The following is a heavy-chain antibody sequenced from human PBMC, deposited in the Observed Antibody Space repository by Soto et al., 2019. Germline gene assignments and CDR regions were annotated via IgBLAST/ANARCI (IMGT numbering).Heavy chain of an antibody. J-gene: IGHJ4*02. D-gene: IGHD6-6*01. V-gene: IGHV1-3*01. CDR2: INAGNGNT. CDR3: AIARPYSSSPRFDY. CDR1: GYSFTNYA. Sequence: ASVKVSCKASGYSFTNYAMHWVRQAPGQRLEWMGWINAGNGNTKYSQKFQGRVTITRDTSASTAYMELSSLRSEDTALYYCAIARPYSSSPRFDYWGQGALVTVSS.